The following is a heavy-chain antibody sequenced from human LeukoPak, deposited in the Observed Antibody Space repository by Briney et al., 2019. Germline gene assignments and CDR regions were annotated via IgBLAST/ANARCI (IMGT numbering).Heavy chain of an antibody. D-gene: IGHD3-9*01. J-gene: IGHJ4*02. CDR2: IYPGDSDT. Sequence: GESLKISCKGSGYSFTSYWIGWVRQMPGKGLGWMGIIYPGDSDTRYSPSFQGQVTISADKSISTAYLQWSSLKASDTAMYYCARHGGEVNYDILTGYYNPIDYWGQGTLVTVSS. CDR3: ARHGGEVNYDILTGYYNPIDY. V-gene: IGHV5-51*01. CDR1: GYSFTSYW.